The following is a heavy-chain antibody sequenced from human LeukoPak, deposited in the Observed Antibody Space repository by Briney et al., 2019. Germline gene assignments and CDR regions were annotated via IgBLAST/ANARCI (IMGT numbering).Heavy chain of an antibody. V-gene: IGHV3-66*01. D-gene: IGHD2-2*01. CDR2: IYGSTSA. Sequence: GGSLRLSCAASGFTVSSNYINWVRQAPGKGLEWVSLIYGSTSADYADSVKGRFTISRDTSMNTVYLQMNSLRAEDTAVYYCAKSSGCSSTSCYSRVFDYWGQGTLVTVSS. J-gene: IGHJ4*02. CDR3: AKSSGCSSTSCYSRVFDY. CDR1: GFTVSSNY.